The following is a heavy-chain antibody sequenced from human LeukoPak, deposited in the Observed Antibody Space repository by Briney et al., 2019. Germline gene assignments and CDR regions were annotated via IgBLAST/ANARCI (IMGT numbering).Heavy chain of an antibody. CDR2: ISGSGGST. Sequence: PWGSLRLSCAASGFTLSSYAMSWVRQAPGKGLEWVSAISGSGGSTYYADSVKGRFTISRDNSKNTLYLQMNSLRAEDTAVYYCAKGSDFWSGYYLRRGNDAFDIWGQGTMVTVSS. D-gene: IGHD3-3*01. J-gene: IGHJ3*02. V-gene: IGHV3-23*01. CDR3: AKGSDFWSGYYLRRGNDAFDI. CDR1: GFTLSSYA.